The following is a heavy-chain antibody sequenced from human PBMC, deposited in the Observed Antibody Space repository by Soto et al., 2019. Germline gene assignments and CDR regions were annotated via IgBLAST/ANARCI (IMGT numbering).Heavy chain of an antibody. CDR2: ISYSGTT. J-gene: IGHJ4*02. D-gene: IGHD3-10*01. CDR1: RGSISNYF. CDR3: AKRLWFGEYADY. V-gene: IGHV4-59*12. Sequence: PSETLSLTCTVSRGSISNYFWTWIRQPPGGGLEWIGYISYSGTTNYNASLKSRVTISVDTSANQFSLRAEDTAIYYCAKRLWFGEYADYWGQGTLVTVSS.